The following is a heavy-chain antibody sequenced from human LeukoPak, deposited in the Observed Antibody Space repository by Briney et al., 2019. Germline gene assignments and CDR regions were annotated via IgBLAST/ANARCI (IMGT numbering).Heavy chain of an antibody. CDR1: GSTFNGHW. Sequence: PGGSLRLSCVGSGSTFNGHWLTWVRQAPGRGLEWVASIKEDGRQTHYVDSVKGRFIISRDNSKKSLYLQMNSLRIEDTAVYYCARDLFDPWGQGTLVTVSS. CDR2: IKEDGRQT. CDR3: ARDLFDP. J-gene: IGHJ5*02. V-gene: IGHV3-7*03.